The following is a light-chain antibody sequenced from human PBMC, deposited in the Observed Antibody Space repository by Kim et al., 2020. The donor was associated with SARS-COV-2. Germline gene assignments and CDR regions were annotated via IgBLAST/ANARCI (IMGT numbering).Light chain of an antibody. CDR3: QQYKTYPLT. V-gene: IGKV1-16*02. J-gene: IGKJ4*01. CDR2: AAS. Sequence: ASVGDRITITCRASQGINNDLTWFQQKPGKAPKPLIYAASSLQSGAPSKFSGSGSGTDFTLTISSLQPEDCATYYCQQYKTYPLTFGGGTKVDIK. CDR1: QGINND.